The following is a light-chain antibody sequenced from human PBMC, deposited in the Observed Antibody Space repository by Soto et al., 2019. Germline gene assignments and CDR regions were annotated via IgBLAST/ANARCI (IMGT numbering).Light chain of an antibody. CDR2: AKS. J-gene: IGLJ1*01. V-gene: IGLV1-44*01. CDR1: RSNIGNNP. Sequence: QLVLTQPPSASGTPGQRVTISCSGRRSNIGNNPVNWYQQLPGAAPKLLIYAKSQRPSGVPDRFSGSTSGTSASLAISGLQSEDEADYYCAAWDDSLTAYVFGTGTKLTVL. CDR3: AAWDDSLTAYV.